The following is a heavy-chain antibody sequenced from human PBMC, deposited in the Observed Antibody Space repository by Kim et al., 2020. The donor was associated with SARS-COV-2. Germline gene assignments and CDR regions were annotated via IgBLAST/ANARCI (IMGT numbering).Heavy chain of an antibody. J-gene: IGHJ1*01. CDR3: AKDWLRYYYDSSGYYSRYFQH. Sequence: GGSLRLSCAASGFTFSSYAMSWVRQAPGKGLEWVSAISGSGGSTYYADSVKGRFTISRDNSKNTLYLQMNSLRAEDTAVYYCAKDWLRYYYDSSGYYSRYFQHWGQGTLVTVSS. D-gene: IGHD3-22*01. V-gene: IGHV3-23*01. CDR2: ISGSGGST. CDR1: GFTFSSYA.